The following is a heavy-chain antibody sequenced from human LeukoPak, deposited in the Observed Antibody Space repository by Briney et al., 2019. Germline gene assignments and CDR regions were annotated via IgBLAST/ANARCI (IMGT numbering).Heavy chain of an antibody. V-gene: IGHV3-23*01. CDR3: ARYGAAAGNLHAFDI. Sequence: GGSLRLSCAASGFTFISYVMSWVRQAPGKGLEWVSTLSGSGGDTYYADSMKGRFTISRDNSKNTLYLQMNSLRAEDTAVYYCARYGAAAGNLHAFDIWGQGTMVTVSS. J-gene: IGHJ3*02. D-gene: IGHD6-13*01. CDR2: LSGSGGDT. CDR1: GFTFISYV.